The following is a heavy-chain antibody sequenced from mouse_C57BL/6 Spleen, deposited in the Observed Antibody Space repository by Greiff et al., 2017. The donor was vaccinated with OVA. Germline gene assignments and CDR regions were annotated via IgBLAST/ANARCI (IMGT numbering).Heavy chain of an antibody. CDR2: INPNNGGT. CDR3: ARRYDGSPYAMDY. CDR1: GYTFTDYY. V-gene: IGHV1-26*01. J-gene: IGHJ4*01. D-gene: IGHD2-3*01. Sequence: VQLQQSGPELVKPGASVKISCKASGYTFTDYYMNWVKQSHGKSLEWIGDINPNNGGTSYNQKLQGKATLTVDKSSSTAYMELRSLTSEDSAVYYCARRYDGSPYAMDYWGQGTSVTVSS.